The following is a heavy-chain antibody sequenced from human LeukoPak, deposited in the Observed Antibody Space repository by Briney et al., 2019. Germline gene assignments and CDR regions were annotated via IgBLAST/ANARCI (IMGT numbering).Heavy chain of an antibody. D-gene: IGHD6-19*01. J-gene: IGHJ3*02. CDR3: ARDSPYSSGWRDAFDI. CDR2: IYPGDSDT. CDR1: GYGFTNYW. V-gene: IGHV5-51*01. Sequence: GESLKISCKGSGYGFTNYWIGWVRQMPGKGLEWMGIIYPGDSDTRYSPSFQGQVTISADKSISTAYLQWSSLKASDTAMYYCARDSPYSSGWRDAFDIWGQGTMVTVSS.